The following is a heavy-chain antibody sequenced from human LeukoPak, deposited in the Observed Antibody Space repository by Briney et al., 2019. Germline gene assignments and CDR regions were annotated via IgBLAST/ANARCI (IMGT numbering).Heavy chain of an antibody. CDR1: GDSTTDDSISTHH. J-gene: IGHJ4*02. Sequence: SETLSLTCTVSGDSTTDDSISTHHWSWIRQPPGKGLEWIGYISYNGSTNYNPSLTSRVTISVDTSKNQFSLKLSSVTAADTAVYYCARGITYYDILTGYYLPVVAKDFDYWGQGTLVTVSS. CDR2: ISYNGST. CDR3: ARGITYYDILTGYYLPVVAKDFDY. D-gene: IGHD3-9*01. V-gene: IGHV4-59*11.